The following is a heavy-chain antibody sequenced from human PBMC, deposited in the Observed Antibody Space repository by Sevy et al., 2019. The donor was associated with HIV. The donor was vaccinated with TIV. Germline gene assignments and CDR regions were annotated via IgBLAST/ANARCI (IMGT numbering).Heavy chain of an antibody. CDR3: AREGVDSRGAMDY. V-gene: IGHV3-30-3*01. Sequence: GGSLRLSCAASGFTFSSYAMHWVRQAPGKGLGWVAVISYDGSNKYYADSVKGRLTISRDNPKNTLYLQMNSLRAEDTAVYYCAREGVDSRGAMDYWGQGTLVTVSS. D-gene: IGHD5-12*01. J-gene: IGHJ4*02. CDR2: ISYDGSNK. CDR1: GFTFSSYA.